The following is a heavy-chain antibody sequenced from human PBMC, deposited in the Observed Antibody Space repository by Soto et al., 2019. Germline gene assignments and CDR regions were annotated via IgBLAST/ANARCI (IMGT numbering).Heavy chain of an antibody. CDR3: AKDPAYVVVVPAAIDY. CDR2: ISGSGGST. J-gene: IGHJ4*02. D-gene: IGHD2-2*01. V-gene: IGHV3-23*01. Sequence: PWGSLRLPCAASGFNFSSYAIIRVRPAPGKGLEWVSAISGSGGSTYYADSVKGRFTISRDNSKNTLYLQMNSLRAEDTAVYYCAKDPAYVVVVPAAIDYWGQGTLVTVSS. CDR1: GFNFSSYA.